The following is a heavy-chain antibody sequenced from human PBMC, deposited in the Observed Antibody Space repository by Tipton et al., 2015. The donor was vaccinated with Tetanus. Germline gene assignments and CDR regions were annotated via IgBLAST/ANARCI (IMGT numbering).Heavy chain of an antibody. D-gene: IGHD3-10*01. CDR3: ARSKLLWFGESLSGFDS. Sequence: GLVKPSETLSLTCTVSGDSISSNYWSWIRQPAGKGPEWIGRIYINGRNNYNPSLKSRVTMSIDTSKNQFSLNLRSVTAADTAVYYCARSKLLWFGESLSGFDSWGQGTLVTVSA. CDR2: IYINGRN. V-gene: IGHV4-4*07. CDR1: GDSISSNY. J-gene: IGHJ4*02.